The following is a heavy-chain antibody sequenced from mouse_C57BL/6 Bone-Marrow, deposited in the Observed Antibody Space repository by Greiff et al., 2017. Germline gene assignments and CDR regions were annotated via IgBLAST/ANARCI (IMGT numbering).Heavy chain of an antibody. D-gene: IGHD1-1*01. CDR3: TRDDPYYGRSNYARDY. V-gene: IGHV6-6*01. CDR2: ISNKANNPAP. Sequence: EVKVVESGGGLVQPGGSMKLSCAASGFTFSDAWMDWVRQSPEKGLEWVAEISNKANNPAPYYAEPGKGRFTISRDDSKSSVYLQMNSLRAEVTGIYYCTRDDPYYGRSNYARDYGGQGTSVTVSA. CDR1: GFTFSDAW. J-gene: IGHJ4*01.